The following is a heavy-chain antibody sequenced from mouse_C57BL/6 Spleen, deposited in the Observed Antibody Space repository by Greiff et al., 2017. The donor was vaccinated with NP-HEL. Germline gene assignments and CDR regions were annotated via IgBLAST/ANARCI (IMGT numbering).Heavy chain of an antibody. Sequence: EVKLVESGGGLVKPGGSLKLSCAASGFTFSSYAMSWVRQTPEKRLEWVATISDGGSYTYYPDNVKGRFTISRDNAKNNLYLQMSHLKSEDTAMYYCARADSYGSTFFDYWGQGTTLTVSS. V-gene: IGHV5-4*03. CDR1: GFTFSSYA. J-gene: IGHJ2*01. D-gene: IGHD1-1*01. CDR3: ARADSYGSTFFDY. CDR2: ISDGGSYT.